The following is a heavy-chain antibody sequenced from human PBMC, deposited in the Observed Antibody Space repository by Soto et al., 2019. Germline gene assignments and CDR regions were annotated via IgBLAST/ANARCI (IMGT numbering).Heavy chain of an antibody. J-gene: IGHJ4*02. V-gene: IGHV1-3*01. CDR1: GYTFTSYA. Sequence: GASVKVSCKASGYTFTSYAMHWVRQAPGQRLEWMGWINAGNGNTKYSQKFQGRVTITRDTSASTAYMELSSLRSEDTAVYYCARSRLSYLSAGISGSVGYWGQGTLVTVSS. D-gene: IGHD1-20*01. CDR3: ARSRLSYLSAGISGSVGY. CDR2: INAGNGNT.